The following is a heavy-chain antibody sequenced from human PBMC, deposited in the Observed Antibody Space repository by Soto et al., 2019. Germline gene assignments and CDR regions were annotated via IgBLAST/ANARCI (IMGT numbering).Heavy chain of an antibody. V-gene: IGHV3-11*01. Sequence: GGSLRLSCAASGFSFTNAWMNWVRQAPGKGLEWVSYISNSGSTTYYADSVKGRWGMWRESAKNSLYLQMNSLRAEDTAMYHCVRVTEASDYWGQGTLVTVSS. CDR1: GFSFTNAW. J-gene: IGHJ4*02. CDR3: VRVTEASDY. CDR2: ISNSGSTT.